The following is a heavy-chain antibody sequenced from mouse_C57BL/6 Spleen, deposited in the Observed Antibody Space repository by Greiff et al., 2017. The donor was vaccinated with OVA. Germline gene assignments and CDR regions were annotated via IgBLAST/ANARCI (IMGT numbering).Heavy chain of an antibody. V-gene: IGHV1-55*01. J-gene: IGHJ4*01. CDR1: GYTFTSYW. D-gene: IGHD2-5*01. Sequence: QVQLQQPGAELVKPGASVKMSCKASGYTFTSYWITWVKQRPGQGLEWIGDIYPGSGSTNYNEKFKSKATLTVETSSSTAYMQLSSLTSEDSAVYYCARWGGSYSNYVGAMDYWGQGTSVTVSS. CDR2: IYPGSGST. CDR3: ARWGGSYSNYVGAMDY.